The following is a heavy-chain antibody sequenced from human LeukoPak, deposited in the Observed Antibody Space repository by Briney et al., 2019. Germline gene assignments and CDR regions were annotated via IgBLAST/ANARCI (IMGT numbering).Heavy chain of an antibody. V-gene: IGHV4-59*01. Sequence: PSETPSLTCTVSGGSISSYYWSWIRQPPGKGLEWIGYIYYSGSTNYNPSLKSRVTISVDTSKNQFSLKLSSVTAADTAVYYCATGYCSRTTCSFDYWGQGTLVTVSS. J-gene: IGHJ4*02. CDR2: IYYSGST. CDR1: GGSISSYY. CDR3: ATGYCSRTTCSFDY. D-gene: IGHD2-2*01.